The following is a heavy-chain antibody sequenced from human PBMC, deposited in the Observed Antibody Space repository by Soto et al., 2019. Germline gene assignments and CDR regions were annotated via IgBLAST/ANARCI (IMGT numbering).Heavy chain of an antibody. D-gene: IGHD4-17*01. CDR2: IWYDGSNK. V-gene: IGHV3-33*01. J-gene: IGHJ6*02. Sequence: QVQLVESGGGVVQPGRSLRLSGAASGFTFSSYGMHWVRQAPGKGLEWVAVIWYDGSNKYYADSVKGRFTISRDNSKNTLYLQMNSLRAEDTAVYYCASLEGTVTQTLYYGMDVWGQGTTVTVSS. CDR1: GFTFSSYG. CDR3: ASLEGTVTQTLYYGMDV.